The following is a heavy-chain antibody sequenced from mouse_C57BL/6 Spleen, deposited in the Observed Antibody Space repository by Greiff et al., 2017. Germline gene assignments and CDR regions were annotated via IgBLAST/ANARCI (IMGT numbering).Heavy chain of an antibody. CDR2: IWGDGST. CDR3: AGDYDGTWFAY. CDR1: GFSLTSYG. D-gene: IGHD2-4*01. Sequence: VKVVESGPGLVAPSQSLSITCTVSGFSLTSYGVSWVRQPPGKGLEWLGVIWGDGSTNYHSALISRLSISKDNSKSQVFLKLNRLQTDDTATYYCAGDYDGTWFAYWGQGTLVTVSA. J-gene: IGHJ3*01. V-gene: IGHV2-3*01.